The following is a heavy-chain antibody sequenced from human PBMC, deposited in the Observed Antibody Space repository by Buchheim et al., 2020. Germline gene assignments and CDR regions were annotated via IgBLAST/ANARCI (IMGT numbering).Heavy chain of an antibody. CDR1: GGSFSGYY. J-gene: IGHJ5*02. V-gene: IGHV4-34*01. D-gene: IGHD1-26*01. Sequence: QVQLQQWGAGLLKPSETLSLTCAVYGGSFSGYYWSWIRQPPGQGLAWIGEINHSGSTNYNPSLKSRVTTSVYTSKNQFSLKLSSVTAADTAVYYCARRMMGATYNWFDPWGQGTL. CDR2: INHSGST. CDR3: ARRMMGATYNWFDP.